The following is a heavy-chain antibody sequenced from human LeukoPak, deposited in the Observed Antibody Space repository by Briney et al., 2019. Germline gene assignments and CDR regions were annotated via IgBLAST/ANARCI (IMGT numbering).Heavy chain of an antibody. CDR1: GVTFKDYY. Sequence: GGSLRLSCKGSGVTFKDYYLSWIRQAPGKGLKWISYISSTGGDKFYADPVKGRFIISRDNAMNSVYMEMNDLTAEDTAFYYCARGENGSFDRWGQGTLVIVSS. CDR3: ARGENGSFDR. CDR2: ISSTGGDK. V-gene: IGHV3-11*01. D-gene: IGHD5-24*01. J-gene: IGHJ4*02.